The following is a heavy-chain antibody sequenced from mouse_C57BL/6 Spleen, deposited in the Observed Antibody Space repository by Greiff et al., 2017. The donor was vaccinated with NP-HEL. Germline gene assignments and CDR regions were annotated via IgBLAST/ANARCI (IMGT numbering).Heavy chain of an antibody. J-gene: IGHJ4*01. CDR1: GFSLTSYG. Sequence: VKLMESGPGLVQPSQSLSITCTVSGFSLTSYGVHWVRQPPGKGLEWLGVIWSGGSTDYNAAFISRLSISKDNSKSQVFFKMNSLQADDTAIYYCANYYSSSYAMDYWGQGTSVTVSS. CDR3: ANYYSSSYAMDY. V-gene: IGHV2-4*01. D-gene: IGHD1-1*01. CDR2: IWSGGST.